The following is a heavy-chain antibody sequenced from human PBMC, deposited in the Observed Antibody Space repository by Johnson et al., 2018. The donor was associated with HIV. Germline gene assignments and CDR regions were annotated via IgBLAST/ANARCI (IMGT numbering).Heavy chain of an antibody. CDR1: GFTVSSNY. CDR3: ARVEHRSGSYLAAFDI. Sequence: VQLVESGGGLVQPGGSLRLSCAASGFTVSSNYMSWVRQAPGKGLEWVSVIYSGGSTYYADSVKGRFTISRDNSKNTLYLQMNSLRAEDTAVYYCARVEHRSGSYLAAFDIWGQGTMVTVSS. CDR2: IYSGGST. D-gene: IGHD1-26*01. J-gene: IGHJ3*02. V-gene: IGHV3-66*02.